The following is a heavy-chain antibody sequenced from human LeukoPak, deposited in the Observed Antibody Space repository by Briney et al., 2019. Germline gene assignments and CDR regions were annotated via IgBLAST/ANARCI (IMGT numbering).Heavy chain of an antibody. J-gene: IGHJ2*01. CDR2: IKHSGST. D-gene: IGHD2-2*01. V-gene: IGHV4-34*01. CDR1: GGSFSGYY. CDR3: ARGRIVVVPAAIRYFDL. Sequence: SETLSLTCAVYGGSFSGYYWSWIRQPPGKGLEWIGEIKHSGSTNYNPSLKSRVTISVDTSKNQFSLKLSSVTAADTAVYYCARGRIVVVPAAIRYFDLWGRGTLVTVSS.